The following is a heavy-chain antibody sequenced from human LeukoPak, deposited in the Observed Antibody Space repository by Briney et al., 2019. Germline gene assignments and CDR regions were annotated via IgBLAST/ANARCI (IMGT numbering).Heavy chain of an antibody. CDR2: ISAYNGNT. CDR3: ATTGTNSYYYYMDV. Sequence: GASVKVSCKASGYTFTSYGISWVRQAPGQGLEWMGWISAYNGNTNYAQKLQGRVTMTTDTSTSTAYMELRSLRSDDTAVYYCATTGTNSYYYYMDVWGKGTTVTVSS. D-gene: IGHD1-7*01. J-gene: IGHJ6*03. V-gene: IGHV1-18*01. CDR1: GYTFTSYG.